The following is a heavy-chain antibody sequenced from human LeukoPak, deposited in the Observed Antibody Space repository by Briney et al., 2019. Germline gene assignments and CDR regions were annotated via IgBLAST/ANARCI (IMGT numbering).Heavy chain of an antibody. CDR2: IYYSGST. V-gene: IGHV4-30-4*01. J-gene: IGHJ6*02. D-gene: IGHD3-10*01. CDR3: ASGVMVRGVIITYYGMDV. Sequence: SETLSLTCTVSGGSISSGDYYWSWIRQPPGKGLEWIGYIYYSGSTYYNPSLKSRVTISVDRSKNQFSLKLSSVTAADTAVYYCASGVMVRGVIITYYGMDVWGQGTTVAVSS. CDR1: GGSISSGDYY.